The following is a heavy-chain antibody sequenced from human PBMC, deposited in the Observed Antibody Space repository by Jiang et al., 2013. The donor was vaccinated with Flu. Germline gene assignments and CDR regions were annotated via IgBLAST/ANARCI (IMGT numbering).Heavy chain of an antibody. J-gene: IGHJ5*02. D-gene: IGHD2-8*01. V-gene: IGHV4-34*01. CDR2: INHGGGT. Sequence: SLTCAVYVGPFSGYYWNWIRQPPGKGLEWIGEINHGGGTDYNPSLKSRVTISVDTSKNQFSLKLSSVTAADTAMYFCARGVMAPPGWFDPWGQGTLVTVSS. CDR3: ARGVMAPPGWFDP. CDR1: VGPFSGYY.